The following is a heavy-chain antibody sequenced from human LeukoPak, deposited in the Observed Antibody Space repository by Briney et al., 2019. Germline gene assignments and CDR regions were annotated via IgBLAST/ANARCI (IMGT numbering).Heavy chain of an antibody. CDR1: GFTFSSYA. J-gene: IGHJ4*02. Sequence: GGSLRLSCATSGFTFSSYAMSWVRQAPGKGLEWVSGIGASGGSTYYADSVKGRFTISRDNSKNTLYLQMNSLRAEDTAVYYCAKEGTGIHFDYWGQGTLVTVSS. CDR3: AKEGTGIHFDY. V-gene: IGHV3-23*01. D-gene: IGHD1-1*01. CDR2: IGASGGST.